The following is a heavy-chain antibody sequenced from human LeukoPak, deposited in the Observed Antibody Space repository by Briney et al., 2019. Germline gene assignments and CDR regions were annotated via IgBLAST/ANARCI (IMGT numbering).Heavy chain of an antibody. V-gene: IGHV3-7*01. CDR1: GFTFSSYW. CDR2: IKQDGSEK. CDR3: ARVAGYSSGWYNPDAFDI. D-gene: IGHD6-19*01. J-gene: IGHJ3*02. Sequence: PGGSLRLSCAASGFTFSSYWMSWVRPAPGRGLEWVANIKQDGSEKYYVDSVKGRFTISRDNAKNSLYLQMNSLRAEDTAVYYCARVAGYSSGWYNPDAFDIWGQGTMVTVSS.